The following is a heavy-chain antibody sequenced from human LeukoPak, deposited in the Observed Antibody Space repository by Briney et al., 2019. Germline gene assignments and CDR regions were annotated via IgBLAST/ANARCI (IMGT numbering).Heavy chain of an antibody. CDR3: ARTADDGSSWYTDFDY. CDR2: INSDGSST. J-gene: IGHJ4*02. V-gene: IGHV3-74*01. Sequence: GGSLRLSCAASGFTFSSYWMHWVRQAPGKGLVWVSRINSDGSSTSYADSVKGRFTIPRDNAKNTLYLQMNSLRAEDTAVYYCARTADDGSSWYTDFDYWGQGTLVTVSS. CDR1: GFTFSSYW. D-gene: IGHD6-13*01.